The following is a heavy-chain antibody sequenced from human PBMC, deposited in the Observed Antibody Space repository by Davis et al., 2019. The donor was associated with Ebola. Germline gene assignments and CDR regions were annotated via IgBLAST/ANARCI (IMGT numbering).Heavy chain of an antibody. V-gene: IGHV3-33*01. D-gene: IGHD1-26*01. Sequence: GESLKISCAISGLSLAPYGMHWVRQAPGKGLEWVSMSLNDETTQYYGESIRGRFTISRDNSNNMIYLQMNSLRAEDTAVYYCARDHFEGSLDYWGQGTLVTVSS. CDR1: GLSLAPYG. CDR2: SLNDETTQ. CDR3: ARDHFEGSLDY. J-gene: IGHJ4*02.